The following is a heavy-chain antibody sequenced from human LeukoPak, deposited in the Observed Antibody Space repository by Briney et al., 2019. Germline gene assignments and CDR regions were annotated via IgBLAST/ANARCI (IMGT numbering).Heavy chain of an antibody. D-gene: IGHD6-6*01. V-gene: IGHV3-33*01. J-gene: IGHJ6*02. CDR3: ARGKNEAARPGYYYYYGMDV. CDR1: RFTFSSYG. CDR2: IWYDGSNK. Sequence: PGGSLRLSCAASRFTFSSYGMHWVRQAPGKGLEWVAVIWYDGSNKYYADSVKGRFTISRDNSKNTLYLQMNSLRAEDTAVYYCARGKNEAARPGYYYYYGMDVWGQGTTVTVSS.